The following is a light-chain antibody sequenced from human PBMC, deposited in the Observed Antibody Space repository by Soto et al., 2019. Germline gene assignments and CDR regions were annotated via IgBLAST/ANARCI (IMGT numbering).Light chain of an antibody. CDR3: QQYDNVPLT. J-gene: IGKJ5*01. CDR2: DAS. CDR1: QDISKF. V-gene: IGKV1-33*01. Sequence: DIQMTQSPSSLSTSVGDRVTITCQASQDISKFLNWYQRKPGKAPKLLIYDASNLETGVPSRFSGGGSGTDFTFTISSLQPEDIATYYCQQYDNVPLTFGQGTRLEIK.